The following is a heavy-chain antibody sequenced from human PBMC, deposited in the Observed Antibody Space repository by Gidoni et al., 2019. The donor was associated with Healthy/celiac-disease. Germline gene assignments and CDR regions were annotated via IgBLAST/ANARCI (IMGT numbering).Heavy chain of an antibody. J-gene: IGHJ5*02. V-gene: IGHV4-34*01. CDR1: GGSFSYYY. CDR2: INHSGST. Sequence: QVQLQQWGAGLLKPSETLSLTCAVYGGSFSYYYWSWIRQPPGKGLEWIGEINHSGSTNYNPSLKSRVTISLDTSKNQFSLNLSSVTAEDTAVYYCAREEGPDPWGQGTLVTVSS. CDR3: AREEGPDP.